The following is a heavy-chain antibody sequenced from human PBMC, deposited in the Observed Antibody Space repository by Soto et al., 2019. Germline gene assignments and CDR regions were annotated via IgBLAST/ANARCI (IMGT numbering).Heavy chain of an antibody. V-gene: IGHV4-4*02. D-gene: IGHD6-13*01. J-gene: IGHJ5*02. CDR1: SGSISSSNW. Sequence: QVQLQESGPGLVKPSGTLSLTCAVSSGSISSSNWWSWVRQPPGKGLEWIGEIYHSGSTNYNPSLQSRVTISIDKSKNQFSLKLSSVTAADTAVYYGARKGSSRVGWFDPWGQGTLVTVSS. CDR2: IYHSGST. CDR3: ARKGSSRVGWFDP.